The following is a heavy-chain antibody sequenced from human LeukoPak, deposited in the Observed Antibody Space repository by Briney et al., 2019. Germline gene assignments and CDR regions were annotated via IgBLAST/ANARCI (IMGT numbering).Heavy chain of an antibody. CDR3: AKDQEATMVRGWSGWFDP. V-gene: IGHV3-30*04. Sequence: PGRSLRLSCAASGFTFSSYAMHWVRQAPGKGLEWVAVISYDGSNKYYADAVKGRFTISRDNSKNTLYLQMNSLRAEDTAVYYCAKDQEATMVRGWSGWFDPWGQGTLVTVSS. J-gene: IGHJ5*02. CDR1: GFTFSSYA. D-gene: IGHD3-10*01. CDR2: ISYDGSNK.